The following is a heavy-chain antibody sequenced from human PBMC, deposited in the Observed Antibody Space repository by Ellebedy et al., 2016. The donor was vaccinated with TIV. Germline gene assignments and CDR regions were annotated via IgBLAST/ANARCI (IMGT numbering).Heavy chain of an antibody. J-gene: IGHJ4*01. CDR2: INGDGGFT. Sequence: ESLKISCAASGFSLSTYWLHWLRQAPGQGLVWLSRINGDGGFTSHADFGTGRFTISRDNAKNTMYLQMNSLKAEDTAMYYCSTLSDTGYWGHGTLVTVSS. V-gene: IGHV3-74*01. CDR1: GFSLSTYW. D-gene: IGHD2-21*02. CDR3: STLSDTGY.